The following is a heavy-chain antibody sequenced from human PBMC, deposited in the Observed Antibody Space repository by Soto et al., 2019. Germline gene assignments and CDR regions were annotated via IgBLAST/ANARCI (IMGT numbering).Heavy chain of an antibody. J-gene: IGHJ4*02. V-gene: IGHV1-69*01. CDR2: TIPIFSVT. CDR1: GGTFGRFS. Sequence: QVQLVQSGAEVKKPGSSVKVSCKASGGTFGRFSISWVRQAPGQGLEWMGGTIPIFSVTNYAQKYQGRLIITADESTKTAYMELISLRSDDTAIYYCASNSQSCSGGSCYAYWGQGTLLTVSS. D-gene: IGHD2-15*01. CDR3: ASNSQSCSGGSCYAY.